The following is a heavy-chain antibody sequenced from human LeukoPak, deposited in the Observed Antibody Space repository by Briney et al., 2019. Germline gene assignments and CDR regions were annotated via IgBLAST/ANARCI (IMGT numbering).Heavy chain of an antibody. CDR3: ARGSIVVVPAAANYYYYYMDV. CDR1: GGSISGYY. D-gene: IGHD2-2*01. Sequence: SETLSLTCTVSGGSISGYYWSWVRQPPGKGLEWVGSIYYSGTTNYNPSLKSRVTISVDTSNNQFSLNLRSVTAEDTAVYYCARGSIVVVPAAANYYYYYMDVWGKGTTVTISS. CDR2: IYYSGTT. J-gene: IGHJ6*03. V-gene: IGHV4-59*01.